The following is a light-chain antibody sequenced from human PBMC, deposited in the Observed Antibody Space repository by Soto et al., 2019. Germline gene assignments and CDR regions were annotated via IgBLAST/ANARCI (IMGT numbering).Light chain of an antibody. CDR2: KAS. V-gene: IGKV1-5*03. CDR1: QSISSW. Sequence: DIQMTQSPSTLSASVGDRVTITCWASQSISSWLAWYQRKPGKAPKLLIYKASSLESGVPSRFSGSGSGTEFTLTISSLQPEDFATYYCQQYSTYSRTFGQGTKVEIK. J-gene: IGKJ1*01. CDR3: QQYSTYSRT.